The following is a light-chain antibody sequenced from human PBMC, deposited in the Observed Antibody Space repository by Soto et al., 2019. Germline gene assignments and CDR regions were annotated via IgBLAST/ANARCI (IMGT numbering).Light chain of an antibody. Sequence: QSVLTQPPSVSAAPGQKVTISCSGSSSNIGNNYVSWYQQLPGTAPKVLIYDNNKRPSGIPDRFSGSKSGTSATLGIAGLQTGDEADYYCATWDSSLSGVVFGGGTKLTVL. CDR1: SSNIGNNY. J-gene: IGLJ2*01. V-gene: IGLV1-51*01. CDR3: ATWDSSLSGVV. CDR2: DNN.